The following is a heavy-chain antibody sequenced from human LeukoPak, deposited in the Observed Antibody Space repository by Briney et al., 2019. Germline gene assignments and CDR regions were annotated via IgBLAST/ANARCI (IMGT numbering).Heavy chain of an antibody. D-gene: IGHD3-22*01. V-gene: IGHV3-23*01. J-gene: IGHJ4*02. CDR2: ISGSGGNT. CDR3: AKLASYYYDSSGYYHHFDY. Sequence: GGSLRLSCAASGFAFSSCAMSWVRQAPGKGLEWVSGISGSGGNTHYADSVKGRFTISRDNSKNTLYLQMNSLRAEDTAIYYCAKLASYYYDSSGYYHHFDYWGQGTLATVSS. CDR1: GFAFSSCA.